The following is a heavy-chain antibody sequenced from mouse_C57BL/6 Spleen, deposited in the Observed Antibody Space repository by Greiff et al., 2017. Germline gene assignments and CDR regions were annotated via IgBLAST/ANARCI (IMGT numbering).Heavy chain of an antibody. V-gene: IGHV5-6*01. Sequence: DVHLVESGGDLVKPGGSLKLSCAASGFTFSSYGMSWVRQTPDKRLEWVATISSGGSYTYYPDSVKGRFTISRDNAKNTLYLQMSSLKSEDTAMYYCARHEVYYDYVYFDYWGQGTTLTVSS. CDR3: ARHEVYYDYVYFDY. J-gene: IGHJ2*01. CDR1: GFTFSSYG. D-gene: IGHD2-4*01. CDR2: ISSGGSYT.